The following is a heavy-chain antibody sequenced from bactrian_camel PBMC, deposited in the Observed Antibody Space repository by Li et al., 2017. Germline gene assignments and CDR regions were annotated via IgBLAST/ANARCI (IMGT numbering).Heavy chain of an antibody. CDR3: VAAPRYSTSCVEPLRTVWNY. CDR1: GYTLSSNC. CDR2: IGTGGDRT. V-gene: IGHV3S31*01. D-gene: IGHD7*01. Sequence: DVQLVESGGGSVQAGGSLRLSRAASGYTLSSNCMGWFRQVPGKEREGVAFIGTGGDRTYYADSVKGRFTISMDANTLYLQMNSLTPEDSAIYYCVAAPRYSTSCVEPLRTVWNYWGQGTQVTVS. J-gene: IGHJ4*01.